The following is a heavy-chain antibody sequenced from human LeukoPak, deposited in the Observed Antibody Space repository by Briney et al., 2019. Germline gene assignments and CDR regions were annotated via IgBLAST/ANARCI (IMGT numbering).Heavy chain of an antibody. CDR1: GGSISSGSYY. V-gene: IGHV4-39*01. CDR2: IYYSGST. Sequence: SETLSLTCTVSGGSISSGSYYWGWIRQPPGKGLEWIGSIYYSGSTYYNPSLKSRVTISVDTSKNQFSLKLSSVTAADTAVYYCASRPFTQTYYYDSSGYSRWPFDYWGQGTLVTVSS. CDR3: ASRPFTQTYYYDSSGYSRWPFDY. J-gene: IGHJ4*02. D-gene: IGHD3-22*01.